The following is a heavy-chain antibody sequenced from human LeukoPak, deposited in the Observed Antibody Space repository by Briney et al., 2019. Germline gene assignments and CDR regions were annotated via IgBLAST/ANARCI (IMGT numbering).Heavy chain of an antibody. CDR1: GFTFSSYW. D-gene: IGHD4-23*01. J-gene: IGHJ5*02. CDR3: ASGLHYGGNSTRANWFDP. CDR2: INTDGSST. Sequence: QPGGSLRLSCAAYGFTFSSYWMHWVRQAPGKGLVWVSRINTDGSSTSYADSVKGRFTISRDNAKNTLYLQMNSLRAEDTAVYYCASGLHYGGNSTRANWFDPWGQGTLVTVSS. V-gene: IGHV3-74*01.